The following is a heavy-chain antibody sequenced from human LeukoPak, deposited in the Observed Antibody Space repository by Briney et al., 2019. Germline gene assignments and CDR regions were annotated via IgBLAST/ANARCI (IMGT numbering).Heavy chain of an antibody. CDR2: INHSGST. J-gene: IGHJ5*02. V-gene: IGHV4-34*01. Sequence: SETLSLTCAVSGGSFSGYYWSWIRQPPGKGLEWIGEINHSGSTNYNPSLKSRVTISVDTSRNQFSLKLSSVTAADTAVYYCARVAKSYSSSQRFDPWGQGTLVTVSS. CDR1: GGSFSGYY. CDR3: ARVAKSYSSSQRFDP. D-gene: IGHD6-13*01.